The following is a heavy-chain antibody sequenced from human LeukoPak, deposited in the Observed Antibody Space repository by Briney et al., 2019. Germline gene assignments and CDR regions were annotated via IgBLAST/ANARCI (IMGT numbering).Heavy chain of an antibody. CDR1: GGSFSVYY. CDR3: ARGPKYYDILTYYYYYGMDV. J-gene: IGHJ6*02. Sequence: SETLSLTCAVYGGSFSVYYWSWIRQPPGKGLEWMMEINHSGSTNYNQSLKSRVTISVDTSKNQFSLKLSSVTAADTAVYYCARGPKYYDILTYYYYYGMDVWGQGTTVTVSS. D-gene: IGHD3-9*01. CDR2: INHSGST. V-gene: IGHV4-34*01.